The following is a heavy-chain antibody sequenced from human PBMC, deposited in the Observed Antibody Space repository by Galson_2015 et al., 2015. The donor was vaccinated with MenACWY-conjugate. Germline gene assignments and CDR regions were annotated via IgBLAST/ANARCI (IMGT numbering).Heavy chain of an antibody. CDR1: GFTFSAYS. Sequence: SLRLSCAASGFTFSAYSMSWVRQAPGKGLEWVVNINEDGSEKYYVDSVKGRFTISRDNAKNSLYLQMNSLRAEDTAVYYCARDQDWAFDYWGQGTLVTVSS. D-gene: IGHD3-9*01. J-gene: IGHJ4*02. CDR2: INEDGSEK. CDR3: ARDQDWAFDY. V-gene: IGHV3-7*01.